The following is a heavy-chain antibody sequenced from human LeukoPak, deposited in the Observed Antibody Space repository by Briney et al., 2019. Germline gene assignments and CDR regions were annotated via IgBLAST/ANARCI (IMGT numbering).Heavy chain of an antibody. CDR3: AKDKGITGWFLELPHYYFDY. J-gene: IGHJ4*02. Sequence: GGSLRLSCAASGFTFSSYAMSWVRQAPGKGLEWVSAISGSGGSTYYADSVKGRFTISRDNSKNTLYLQMNSLRAEDTAVYYCAKDKGITGWFLELPHYYFDYWGQGTLVTVSS. CDR1: GFTFSSYA. CDR2: ISGSGGST. D-gene: IGHD1-7*01. V-gene: IGHV3-23*01.